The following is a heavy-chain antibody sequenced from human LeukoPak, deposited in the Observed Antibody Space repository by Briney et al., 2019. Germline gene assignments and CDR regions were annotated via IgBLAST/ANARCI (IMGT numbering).Heavy chain of an antibody. Sequence: SVKVSCKASGGTFSSYTISWVRQAPGQGLEWMGRIIPILGIANYAQKFQGSVTITADKSTSTAYMELSSLRSEDTAVYYCARVLRNYYDSSDYYYYGMDVWGQGTTVTVSS. D-gene: IGHD3-22*01. CDR1: GGTFSSYT. CDR3: ARVLRNYYDSSDYYYYGMDV. CDR2: IIPILGIA. J-gene: IGHJ6*02. V-gene: IGHV1-69*02.